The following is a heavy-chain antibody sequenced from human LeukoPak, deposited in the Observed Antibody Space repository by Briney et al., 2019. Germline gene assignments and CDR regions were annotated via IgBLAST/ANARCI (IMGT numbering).Heavy chain of an antibody. Sequence: GGALRLSCVASGFRFTSYGMHGVRQAPGKGVEWVAVIWYHGGNENYADSVKGRLTISRDTSKNTLYLQMNSLRAEDTAMYYCARDVDTTSHLNWFDPWGQGTLVTVSS. CDR1: GFRFTSYG. D-gene: IGHD2/OR15-2a*01. V-gene: IGHV3-33*01. CDR2: IWYHGGNE. J-gene: IGHJ5*02. CDR3: ARDVDTTSHLNWFDP.